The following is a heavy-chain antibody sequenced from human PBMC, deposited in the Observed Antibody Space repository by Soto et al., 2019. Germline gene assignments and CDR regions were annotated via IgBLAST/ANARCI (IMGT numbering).Heavy chain of an antibody. Sequence: SETLSLTCTVSGGSISSYYWSWIRQPPGKGLEWIGYIYYSGSTNYNPSLKSRVTISVDTSKNQFSLKLSSVTAADTAVYYCARDQTEYYGSGSPHPYNWFDPWGQGTLVTVSS. V-gene: IGHV4-59*01. CDR2: IYYSGST. CDR3: ARDQTEYYGSGSPHPYNWFDP. CDR1: GGSISSYY. D-gene: IGHD3-10*01. J-gene: IGHJ5*02.